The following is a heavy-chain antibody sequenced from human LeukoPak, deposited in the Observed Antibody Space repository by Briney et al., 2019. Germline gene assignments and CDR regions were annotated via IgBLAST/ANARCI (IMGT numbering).Heavy chain of an antibody. Sequence: GGSLRLSCEASGFTFTKFWMSWVRQAPGKGLEWVANIQEDGKKENYVDSVRGRFTISRDNAKNSIYLQMNSLRVDDTAVYYCAKDPHEFSSGWSHFDYWGQGTLVTVSS. V-gene: IGHV3-7*03. D-gene: IGHD6-19*01. J-gene: IGHJ4*02. CDR2: IQEDGKKE. CDR1: GFTFTKFW. CDR3: AKDPHEFSSGWSHFDY.